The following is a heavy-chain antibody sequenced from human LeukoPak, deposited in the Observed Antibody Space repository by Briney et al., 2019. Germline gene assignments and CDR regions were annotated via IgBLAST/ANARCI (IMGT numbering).Heavy chain of an antibody. Sequence: SETLSLTCTVSGGSISSYYWSWIRQPPGKGLEWIGYIYYSGSTNYNPSLKSRVTISVDTSKNQFSLKLSSVTAADTAVYYCARRHYCSSTSCPDWYFDLWGRGTLVTVSS. V-gene: IGHV4-59*08. CDR1: GGSISSYY. CDR3: ARRHYCSSTSCPDWYFDL. CDR2: IYYSGST. D-gene: IGHD2-2*01. J-gene: IGHJ2*01.